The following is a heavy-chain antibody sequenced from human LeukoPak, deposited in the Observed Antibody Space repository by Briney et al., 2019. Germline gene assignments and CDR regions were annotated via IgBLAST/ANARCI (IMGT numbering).Heavy chain of an antibody. CDR2: ISAYTGHT. J-gene: IGHJ4*02. Sequence: ASVKVSCTASGNTFTSYGISWVGQAPGQGLEWMGWISAYTGHTDYPQKLQGRVTMTMDTSTSTTYMDLRSLRSEDTAVYYCARSFSSGWYFDYWGQGTLVPVSS. CDR3: ARSFSSGWYFDY. V-gene: IGHV1-18*04. CDR1: GNTFTSYG. D-gene: IGHD6-19*01.